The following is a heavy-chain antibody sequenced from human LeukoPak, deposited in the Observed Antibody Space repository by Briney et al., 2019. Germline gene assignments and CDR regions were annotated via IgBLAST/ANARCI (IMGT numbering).Heavy chain of an antibody. CDR1: GGSISSGSYY. J-gene: IGHJ6*02. CDR3: ARESSHYYGMGV. Sequence: SQTLSLTCTVSGGSISSGSYYWSWIRQPAGKGLEWIGRIYTSGSTNYNPSLKSRVTISVDTSKNQFSLKLSSVTAADTAVYYCARESSHYYGMGVWGQGTTVTVSS. D-gene: IGHD6-6*01. CDR2: IYTSGST. V-gene: IGHV4-61*02.